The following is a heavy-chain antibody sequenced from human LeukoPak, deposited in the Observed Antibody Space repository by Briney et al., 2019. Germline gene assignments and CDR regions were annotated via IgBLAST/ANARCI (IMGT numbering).Heavy chain of an antibody. CDR3: ARDMYGDYSGMDV. CDR1: GFIFSACA. D-gene: IGHD4-17*01. J-gene: IGHJ6*02. CDR2: ISYDGSNQ. Sequence: PGRSLRLSCAASGFIFSACAMHWVRQAPGKGLEWVAVISYDGSNQYYADSVKGRFTISRDSSKNTLYLQMNSLRTEDTAVYYCARDMYGDYSGMDVWGQGTTVTVSS. V-gene: IGHV3-30-3*01.